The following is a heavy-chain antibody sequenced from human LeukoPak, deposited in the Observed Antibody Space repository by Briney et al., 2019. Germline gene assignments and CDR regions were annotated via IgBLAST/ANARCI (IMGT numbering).Heavy chain of an antibody. Sequence: PGGSLRLSCAVSGLTFSSYSMNWVRQAPGKGLEWVSTISSISHYIYYAGSVKGRFAISRDNARNSLFLQMSSLRAEDTAVYYCTSDLSAGLPGGFDFWGQGTLVTVSS. CDR1: GLTFSSYS. V-gene: IGHV3-21*06. CDR2: ISSISHYI. CDR3: TSDLSAGLPGGFDF. J-gene: IGHJ4*02. D-gene: IGHD3-10*01.